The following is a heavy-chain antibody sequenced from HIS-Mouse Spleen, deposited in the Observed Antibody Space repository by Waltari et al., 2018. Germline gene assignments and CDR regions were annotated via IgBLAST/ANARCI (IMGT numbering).Heavy chain of an antibody. CDR2: IYYSGSA. V-gene: IGHV4-39*07. CDR1: GASISSLRYY. CDR3: AREIPYSSSWYDWYFDL. D-gene: IGHD6-13*01. J-gene: IGHJ2*01. Sequence: QLQLQESGPGLVTPSETLSLTCTVSGASISSLRYYWGWIRQPPGKGLEWIGSIYYSGSAYYNPSLKSRVTISVDTSKNQFSLKLSSVTAADTAVYYCAREIPYSSSWYDWYFDLWGRGTLVTVSS.